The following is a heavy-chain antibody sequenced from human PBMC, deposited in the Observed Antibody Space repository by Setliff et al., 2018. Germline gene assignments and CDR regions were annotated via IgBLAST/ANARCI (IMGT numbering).Heavy chain of an antibody. CDR1: GFTFTSYS. CDR3: ARQRYYDTTGKAFDI. D-gene: IGHD3-22*01. J-gene: IGHJ3*02. Sequence: GGSLRLSCAASGFTFTSYSLNWVRQAPGKGLEWISFVNSANTICYADSVKGRFSISRENAMNSLYLQMNSLRADDTAVYYCARQRYYDTTGKAFDIWGQGTMVTVSS. CDR2: VNSANTI. V-gene: IGHV3-48*04.